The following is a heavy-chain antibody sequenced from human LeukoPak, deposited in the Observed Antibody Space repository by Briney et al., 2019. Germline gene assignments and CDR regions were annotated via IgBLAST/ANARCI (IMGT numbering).Heavy chain of an antibody. Sequence: PSETLSLTCTVSGGSFSSGDYYWNWIRQPPGKGPEWMGYIHDSGRTDYNPSLKGRVAISPDTSKGEISLKLSSVAAADTAVYYCARSPYCSGTHRNEAWFDPWGHGTLVTVSS. J-gene: IGHJ5*02. CDR3: ARSPYCSGTHRNEAWFDP. CDR1: GGSFSSGDYY. V-gene: IGHV4-30-4*01. D-gene: IGHD2-15*01. CDR2: IHDSGRT.